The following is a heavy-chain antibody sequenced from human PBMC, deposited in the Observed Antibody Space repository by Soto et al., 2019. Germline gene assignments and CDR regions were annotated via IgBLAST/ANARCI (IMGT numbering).Heavy chain of an antibody. Sequence: QVQLVESGGGVVQPGRSLRLSCAASGFAFSTYGMHWVRQAPGKGLEWVAVIWYDGSNKYYVDSVKGRFTISRDNSKNTLYLQMNSLRAEDTAVYYCARDYGSGFDYWGQGTLGTVSS. J-gene: IGHJ4*02. CDR2: IWYDGSNK. V-gene: IGHV3-33*01. CDR3: ARDYGSGFDY. D-gene: IGHD6-19*01. CDR1: GFAFSTYG.